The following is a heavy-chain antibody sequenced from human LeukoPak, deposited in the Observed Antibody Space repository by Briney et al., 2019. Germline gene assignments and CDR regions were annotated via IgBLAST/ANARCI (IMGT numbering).Heavy chain of an antibody. D-gene: IGHD3-3*01. J-gene: IGHJ3*02. CDR2: IYYSGST. CDR1: GFTFSSYSMN. V-gene: IGHV4-39*01. Sequence: PGGSLRLSCAASGFTFSSYSMNWVRQAPGKGLEWIGSIYYSGSTYYNPSLKSRVTISVDTSKNQFSLKLSSVTAADTAVYYCARHQIKRITIFGVVINAFDIWGQGTMVTVSS. CDR3: ARHQIKRITIFGVVINAFDI.